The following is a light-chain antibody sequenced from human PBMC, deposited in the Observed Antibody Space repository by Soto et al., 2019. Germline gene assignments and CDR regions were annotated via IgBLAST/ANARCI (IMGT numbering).Light chain of an antibody. Sequence: DFQMPQYPSSLSASLGDRFTITCRASQSISSYLNWYQQKPGKAPKLLIYAASSLQSGVPPRFSGSGSGTDFTLTISSLQPEDFATYYCQQCYSPPLTFGGGTKVDNK. CDR2: AAS. V-gene: IGKV1-39*01. J-gene: IGKJ4*01. CDR1: QSISSY. CDR3: QQCYSPPLT.